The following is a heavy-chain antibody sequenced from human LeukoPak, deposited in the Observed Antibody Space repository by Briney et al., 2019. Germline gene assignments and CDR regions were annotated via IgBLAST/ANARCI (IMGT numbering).Heavy chain of an antibody. D-gene: IGHD3-10*01. CDR1: GGSFSGYY. Sequence: SETLSLTCAVYGGSFSGYYWSWIRQPPGKGLEWIGEINHSGSTNYNPSLKSRVPISVDTSKNQFSLKLSSVTAADTAVYYCARVFYGSGRFDYWGQGTLVTVSS. J-gene: IGHJ4*02. CDR3: ARVFYGSGRFDY. V-gene: IGHV4-34*01. CDR2: INHSGST.